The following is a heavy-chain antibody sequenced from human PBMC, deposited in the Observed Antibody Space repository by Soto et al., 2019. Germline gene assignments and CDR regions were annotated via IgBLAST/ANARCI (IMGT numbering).Heavy chain of an antibody. CDR3: AREMAGLGGEYDY. Sequence: QVQLVQSGAEVKNPGASVKVSCKTSGYTFTKYGVGWVRQAPGQGLEWMGWISGSSGNANYAEMVQRRITLTTDTSTSTAYIELRSLRSDDTAVYYCAREMAGLGGEYDYWGQGTLVMVSS. CDR1: GYTFTKYG. CDR2: ISGSSGNA. J-gene: IGHJ4*02. D-gene: IGHD3-16*01. V-gene: IGHV1-18*01.